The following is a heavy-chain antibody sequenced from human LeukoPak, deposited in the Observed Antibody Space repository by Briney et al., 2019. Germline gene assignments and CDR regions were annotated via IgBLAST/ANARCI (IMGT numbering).Heavy chain of an antibody. Sequence: SSETLSLTCAVYGGSFSGYYWSWIRQPAGKGLEWIGRIYTSGSTNYNPSLKSRVTMSVDTSKNPFSLKLSPVTAADTAVYYCARDFRSAVGGTWWFDPWGQGTLVTVSS. CDR2: IYTSGST. CDR1: GGSFSGYY. D-gene: IGHD6-19*01. V-gene: IGHV4-4*07. J-gene: IGHJ5*02. CDR3: ARDFRSAVGGTWWFDP.